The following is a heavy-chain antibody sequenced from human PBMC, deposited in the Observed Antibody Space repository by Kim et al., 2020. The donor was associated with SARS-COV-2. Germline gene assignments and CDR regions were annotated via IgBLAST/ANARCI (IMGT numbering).Heavy chain of an antibody. CDR1: GFTFSSYG. Sequence: GGSLRLSCAASGFTFSSYGMHWVRQAPGKGLEWVAVISYDGSNKYYADSVKGRFTISRDNSKNTLYLQMNSLRAEDTAVYYCAKEKEEGPFYYYYGMDVWGQGTTVNVSS. CDR2: ISYDGSNK. D-gene: IGHD3-3*02. J-gene: IGHJ6*02. V-gene: IGHV3-30*18. CDR3: AKEKEEGPFYYYYGMDV.